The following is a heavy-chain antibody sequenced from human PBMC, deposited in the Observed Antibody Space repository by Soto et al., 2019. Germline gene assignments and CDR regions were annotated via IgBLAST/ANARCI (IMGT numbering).Heavy chain of an antibody. CDR2: IYPGDSDT. D-gene: IGHD3-16*01. V-gene: IGHV5-51*01. CDR1: GYSFTSYW. CDR3: ARLQGGDYFDY. J-gene: IGHJ4*01. Sequence: GESLMISCKGSGYSFTSYWIVWVRELPGKGLEWMGIIYPGDSDTRYSPSFQGQSTISADKYISTAYLQWSSLKAADSARYYCARLQGGDYFDYWGHGTLVTVSS.